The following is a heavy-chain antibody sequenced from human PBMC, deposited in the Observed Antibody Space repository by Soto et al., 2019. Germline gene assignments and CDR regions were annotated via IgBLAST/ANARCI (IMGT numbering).Heavy chain of an antibody. CDR3: ARTFDTITYYFDY. V-gene: IGHV3-30-3*01. D-gene: IGHD3-9*01. CDR1: EFSFSSYA. J-gene: IGHJ4*02. Sequence: LRLSCAASEFSFSSYAMHWIRQAPGKGLEWVAVISFDGNIIHYADSVKGRFIISRDNSKNTLYLQTHSLSGEDTAVYYCARTFDTITYYFDYWGQGTLVTVSS. CDR2: ISFDGNII.